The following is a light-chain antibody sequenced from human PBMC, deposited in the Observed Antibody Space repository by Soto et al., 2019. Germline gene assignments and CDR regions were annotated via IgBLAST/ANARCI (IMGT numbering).Light chain of an antibody. J-gene: IGKJ1*01. V-gene: IGKV3-20*01. CDR1: QSVGKS. CDR2: GAS. CDR3: QQYGGSPRT. Sequence: ELVLTQSAGHLSLSPGARATLSCRASQSVGKSLAWYQQKPGQAPRLLIYGASTRATGIPDRFSGSGSGTDFTLTISRLEPEDFAVYYCQQYGGSPRTFGQGTKVDIK.